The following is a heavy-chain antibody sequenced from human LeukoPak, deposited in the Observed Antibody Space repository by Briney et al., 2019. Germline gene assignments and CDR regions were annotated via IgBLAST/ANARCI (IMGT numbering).Heavy chain of an antibody. CDR1: GGSISSSSYY. CDR2: IYYSGST. CDR3: ARDLSGSRNNWFDP. V-gene: IGHV4-39*07. J-gene: IGHJ5*02. D-gene: IGHD3-9*01. Sequence: PSETLSLTCTVSGGSISSSSYYWGWIRQPPGKGLEWIGSIYYSGSTYYNPSLKSRVTMSVDTSKNQFSLKLSSVTAADTAVYYCARDLSGSRNNWFDPWGQGTLVTVSS.